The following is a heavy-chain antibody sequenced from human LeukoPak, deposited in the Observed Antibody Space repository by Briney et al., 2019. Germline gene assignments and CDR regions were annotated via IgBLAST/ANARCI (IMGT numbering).Heavy chain of an antibody. V-gene: IGHV4-61*08. CDR1: GGSISSGGYS. CDR3: ARVAQYYDFWSGYLGWFDP. Sequence: SQTLSLTCAVSGGSISSGGYSWSWIRQPPGKGLECIGYIYYSGSTNYNPSLKSRVTISVDTSKNQFSLKLSSVTAADTAVYYCARVAQYYDFWSGYLGWFDPWGQGTLVTVSS. CDR2: IYYSGST. J-gene: IGHJ5*02. D-gene: IGHD3-3*01.